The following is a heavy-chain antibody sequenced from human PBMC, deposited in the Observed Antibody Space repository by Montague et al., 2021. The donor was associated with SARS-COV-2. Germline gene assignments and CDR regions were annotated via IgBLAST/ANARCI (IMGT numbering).Heavy chain of an antibody. CDR3: ATVRRTQLLFGTLYYGMDV. Sequence: SETLSLTCTVSGGSISSYYWSWIRQPPGRGPQWIGYISYSGSTNYNPSLKSRVTISVDTSKNHFTLRLSSVTAADTAVYYWATVRRTQLLFGTLYYGMDVWGQGTTVTVSS. J-gene: IGHJ6*02. D-gene: IGHD2-2*01. CDR2: ISYSGST. V-gene: IGHV4-59*01. CDR1: GGSISSYY.